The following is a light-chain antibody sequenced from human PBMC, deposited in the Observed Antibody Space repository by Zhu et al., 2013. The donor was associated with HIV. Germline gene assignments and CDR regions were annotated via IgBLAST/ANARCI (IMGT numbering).Light chain of an antibody. V-gene: IGKV3-15*01. J-gene: IGKJ4*01. CDR3: QQYHTWPHT. CDR2: DVS. CDR1: QSVGSS. Sequence: EIVMTQSTATLSVSPGARATLSCRASQSVGSSFLAWYQQKPGQGPSLLMYDVSTRASDVPGRFSGTGSGTEFTLTITSLRSGDFAVYYCQQYHTWPHTFGGGTRVEI.